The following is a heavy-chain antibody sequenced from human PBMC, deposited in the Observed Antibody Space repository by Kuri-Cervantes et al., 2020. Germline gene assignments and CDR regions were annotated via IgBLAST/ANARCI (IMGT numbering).Heavy chain of an antibody. J-gene: IGHJ4*02. CDR1: GGSFSGYY. D-gene: IGHD5-18*01. Sequence: SQTLSLTCAVYGGSFSGYYWSWIRQPPGKGLEWLGEINHSGSTNYNPSLKSRVTISVDTSKNQFSLKLSSVTAADTAVYYCARERLYRYGSMGLDYWGQGTLVTVSS. CDR2: INHSGST. CDR3: ARERLYRYGSMGLDY. V-gene: IGHV4-34*01.